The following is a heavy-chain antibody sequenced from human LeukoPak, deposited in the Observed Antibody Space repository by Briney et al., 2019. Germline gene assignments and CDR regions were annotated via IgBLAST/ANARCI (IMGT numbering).Heavy chain of an antibody. J-gene: IGHJ6*02. CDR1: GGTFSSYA. Sequence: SVKVSCTASGGTFSSYAISWVRQAPGQGLEWMGGIIPIFGTANYAQKFQGRVTITADESTSTAYMELSSLRSEDTAVYYCARALSSWYFVYGMDVWGQGTTVTVSS. CDR3: ARALSSWYFVYGMDV. D-gene: IGHD6-13*01. V-gene: IGHV1-69*13. CDR2: IIPIFGTA.